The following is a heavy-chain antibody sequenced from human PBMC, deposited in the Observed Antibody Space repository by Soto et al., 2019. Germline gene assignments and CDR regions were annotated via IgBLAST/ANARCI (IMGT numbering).Heavy chain of an antibody. CDR1: GFIFSSYG. J-gene: IGHJ3*02. V-gene: IGHV3-30*18. D-gene: IGHD2-8*01. CDR3: AKDSYSYASRGGNGVDI. Sequence: GGSLRLSCAASGFIFSSYGMHWVRQAPGKGLEWVAVISYDVNKKQYADSVKGRFTISRDNSKNTLYLQMNRLRAEDTAVYYCAKDSYSYASRGGNGVDIWGQGTMVTVSS. CDR2: ISYDVNKK.